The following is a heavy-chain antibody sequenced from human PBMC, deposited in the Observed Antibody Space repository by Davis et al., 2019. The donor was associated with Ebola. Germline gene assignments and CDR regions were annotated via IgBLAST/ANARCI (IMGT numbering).Heavy chain of an antibody. J-gene: IGHJ4*02. CDR2: INPNSGGT. Sequence: ASVKVSCKASGYTFTGYYMQWVRQAPGQGLEWMGWINPNSGGTNYAQKFQGRVTMTRDTSINTAYMELTRLTSDDTDVYDCAREATTISYRFDFWGQGTLVTVSS. CDR1: GYTFTGYY. CDR3: AREATTISYRFDF. V-gene: IGHV1-2*02. D-gene: IGHD3-9*01.